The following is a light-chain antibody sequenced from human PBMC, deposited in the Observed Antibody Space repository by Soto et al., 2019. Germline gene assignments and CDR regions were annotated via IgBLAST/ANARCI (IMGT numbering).Light chain of an antibody. CDR2: GAS. Sequence: ENVLTQSPGTLSLSPGERATLSCRASQTVSSYFTWYQQRPGQAPRLLIYGASKRATGIPDRFSGSGSGTDFTLTISRLEPEYFALYYCQQYNSYSSFTFGQGTKLEIK. J-gene: IGKJ2*01. CDR3: QQYNSYSSFT. V-gene: IGKV3-20*01. CDR1: QTVSSY.